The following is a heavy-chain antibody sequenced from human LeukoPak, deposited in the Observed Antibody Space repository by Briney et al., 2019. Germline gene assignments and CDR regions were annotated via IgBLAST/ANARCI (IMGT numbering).Heavy chain of an antibody. J-gene: IGHJ5*02. Sequence: SETLSLTCTVSGGSISSHYWSWLRQPPGKGLEWIGYIYYSGSTNYNPSLKSRVTISVGTSKNQFSLKLSSVTAADTAVYYCARGSEAFDPWGQGTLVTVSS. CDR2: IYYSGST. V-gene: IGHV4-59*11. CDR3: ARGSEAFDP. CDR1: GGSISSHY.